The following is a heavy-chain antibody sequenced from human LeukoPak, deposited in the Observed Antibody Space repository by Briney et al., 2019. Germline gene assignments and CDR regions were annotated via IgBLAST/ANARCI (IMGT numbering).Heavy chain of an antibody. J-gene: IGHJ4*02. CDR2: VYYSGST. D-gene: IGHD3-10*01. Sequence: PSETLSLTCIISGGSIGNYYWSRIRQPPGKGLEWIGYVYYSGSTNYNPSLKSRVTISVDTSKSQFSLKLSSVTAADTAVYYCARDISGREKRYFDYWGQGTLVTVSS. CDR3: ARDISGREKRYFDY. CDR1: GGSIGNYY. V-gene: IGHV4-59*01.